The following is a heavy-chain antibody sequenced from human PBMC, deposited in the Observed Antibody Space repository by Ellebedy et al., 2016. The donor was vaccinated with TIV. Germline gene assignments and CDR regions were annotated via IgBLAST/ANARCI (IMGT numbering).Heavy chain of an antibody. V-gene: IGHV3-33*01. CDR3: ARRGLAAGGTLLYY. CDR1: GFTFSRSG. Sequence: GESLKISCAASGFTFSRSGMHWVRQAPGKGLDWVAIIWYDGSIQYYADSVKGRFTISRDNAENSLYLQMSSLRAEDTAVYYCARRGLAAGGTLLYYWGQGTLVTVSS. D-gene: IGHD6-13*01. J-gene: IGHJ4*02. CDR2: IWYDGSIQ.